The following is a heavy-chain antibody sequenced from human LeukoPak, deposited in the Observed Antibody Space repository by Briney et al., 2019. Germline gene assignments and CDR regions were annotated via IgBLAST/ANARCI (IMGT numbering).Heavy chain of an antibody. V-gene: IGHV3-74*03. CDR1: GFTFSSYW. CDR3: VRDGVSTIPLDY. CDR2: IDSDGRST. Sequence: GGSLRLSCAASGFTFSSYWMHWVRQAPGKGLVWVSRIDSDGRSTTYADSVKGRFTISRDNAKNTLYLQMNSPRAEDTAVYYCVRDGVSTIPLDYWGQGSLVTVSS. J-gene: IGHJ4*02. D-gene: IGHD2-21*01.